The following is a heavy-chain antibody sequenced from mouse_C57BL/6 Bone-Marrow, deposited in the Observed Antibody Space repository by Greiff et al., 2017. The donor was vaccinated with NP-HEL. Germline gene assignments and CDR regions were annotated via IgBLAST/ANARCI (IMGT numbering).Heavy chain of an antibody. CDR3: ARDFYYYGSSYYFDY. CDR2: ISDGGSYT. V-gene: IGHV5-4*01. Sequence: EVKLMESGGGLVKPGGSLKLSCAASGFTFSSYAMSWVRQTPEKRLEWVATISDGGSYTYYPDNVKGRFTISRDNAKNNLYLQMSHLKSEDTAMYYCARDFYYYGSSYYFDYWGQGTTLTVSS. J-gene: IGHJ2*01. CDR1: GFTFSSYA. D-gene: IGHD1-1*01.